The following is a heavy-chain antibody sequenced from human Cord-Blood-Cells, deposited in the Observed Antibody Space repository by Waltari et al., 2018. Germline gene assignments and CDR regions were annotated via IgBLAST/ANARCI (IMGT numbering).Heavy chain of an antibody. D-gene: IGHD3-16*01. CDR2: INPNRGGR. CDR1: GYTFTGYY. Sequence: QVQLVQSGAEVKKPGASVKVSCKASGYTFTGYYMPWVRQAPGQGLEWRGWINPNRGGRNYAQKFQGRVTMTRDTSISTAYMELSRLRSDDTAVYYCARDPALWGDAFDIWGQGTMVTVSS. CDR3: ARDPALWGDAFDI. V-gene: IGHV1-2*02. J-gene: IGHJ3*02.